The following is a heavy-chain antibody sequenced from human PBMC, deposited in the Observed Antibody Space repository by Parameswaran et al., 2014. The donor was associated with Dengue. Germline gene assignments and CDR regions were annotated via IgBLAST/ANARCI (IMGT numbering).Heavy chain of an antibody. D-gene: IGHD3-3*01. V-gene: IGHV3-53*01. J-gene: IGHJ3*02. CDR2: IYSGGDT. CDR3: ARLFFGVVFGTDAFDI. Sequence: VRQAPGKGLEWVSVIYSGGDTYYADSVKGRFTISRDNSKNMLYLQINNLRAEDTAVYYCARLFFGVVFGTDAFDIWGQGTTVTVSS.